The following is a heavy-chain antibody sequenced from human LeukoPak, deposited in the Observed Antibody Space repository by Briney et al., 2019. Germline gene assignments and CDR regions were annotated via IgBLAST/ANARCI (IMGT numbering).Heavy chain of an antibody. Sequence: PGGSLRLSCAASGFTFSTYAMSWVRQAPGKGLEWVSAISGGGVSTYYADSVKGRFTISRDNSKNTLYLQMNSLRAEDTAVYYCAKAVFMILTWFDPWGQGTLVTVSS. CDR1: GFTFSTYA. CDR3: AKAVFMILTWFDP. V-gene: IGHV3-23*01. CDR2: ISGGGVST. J-gene: IGHJ5*02. D-gene: IGHD3-10*02.